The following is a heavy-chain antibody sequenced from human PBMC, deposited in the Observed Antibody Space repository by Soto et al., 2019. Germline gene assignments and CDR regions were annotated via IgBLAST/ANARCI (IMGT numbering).Heavy chain of an antibody. CDR2: IFFSGNT. CDR1: GGSILNGGHY. J-gene: IGHJ4*02. CDR3: ARDNYGGRLDF. Sequence: SETLSLTCTVSGGSILNGGHYWTWIRQHPGKGLEWIGRIFFSGNTHYDPALKSRLTFSLDTAKNQFSLKLTSVAAADTAIYYCARDNYGGRLDFWGPGTLVTVS. D-gene: IGHD4-17*01. V-gene: IGHV4-31*03.